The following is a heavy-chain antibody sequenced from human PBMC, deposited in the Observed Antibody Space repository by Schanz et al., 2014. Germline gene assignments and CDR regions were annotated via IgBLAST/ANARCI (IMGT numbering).Heavy chain of an antibody. CDR1: GFTFSIYA. J-gene: IGHJ4*02. CDR3: ARESSNDIVLVPGAVFDH. CDR2: ISGSGGST. Sequence: EVQLLESGGGLVQPGGSLRLSCAASGFTFSIYAMSWVRQAPGKGLEWVSAISGSGGSTYYADSVKGRFTISRDNSKNTVYLQMNSLRPGDTAVYYCARESSNDIVLVPGAVFDHWGQGILVTVSS. D-gene: IGHD2-2*01. V-gene: IGHV3-23*01.